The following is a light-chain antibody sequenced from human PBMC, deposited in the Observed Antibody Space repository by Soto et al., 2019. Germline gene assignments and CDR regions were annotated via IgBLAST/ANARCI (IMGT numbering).Light chain of an antibody. Sequence: QSALAQPASVSGSPGQSITISCTGTSSDVGGYNFVSWYQQHPGKAPKLMIYEVTNRPSGVSSRFSGSKSGNTASLTISGLQTEDEADYFCSSYTRQNTRVVGGGTKLTVL. CDR3: SSYTRQNTRV. CDR2: EVT. V-gene: IGLV2-14*01. CDR1: SSDVGGYNF. J-gene: IGLJ3*02.